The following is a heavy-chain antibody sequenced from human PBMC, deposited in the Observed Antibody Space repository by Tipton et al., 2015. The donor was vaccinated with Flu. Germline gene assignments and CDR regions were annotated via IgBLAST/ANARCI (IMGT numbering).Heavy chain of an antibody. J-gene: IGHJ4*02. CDR3: ARGRGYCVTTTCLLPFDF. CDR2: IYSGGST. D-gene: IGHD2-2*01. V-gene: IGHV3-53*01. Sequence: GSLRLSCVASGFTFSDYGMHWVRQAPGKGLEWVSVIYSGGSTKYADSVKGRFTISRDNSKNTLYLQMNSLRAEDTAVYYCARGRGYCVTTTCLLPFDFWGQGTLVTVSS. CDR1: GFTFSDYG.